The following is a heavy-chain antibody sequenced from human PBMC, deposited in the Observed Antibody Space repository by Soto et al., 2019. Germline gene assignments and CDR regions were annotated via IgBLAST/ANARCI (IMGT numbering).Heavy chain of an antibody. Sequence: QLQLQESGPGLVKPSETLSITCTVSGGSISSSSYYWGWIRQPPGKGLEWIGSIYYSASTYYNPSLKSRVTIPSDPSTTQFSLKLSSVTAADTAVYYWARQYDFWSGYLDYWGQGTLVTVSS. CDR3: ARQYDFWSGYLDY. V-gene: IGHV4-39*01. CDR2: IYYSAST. CDR1: GGSISSSSYY. D-gene: IGHD3-3*01. J-gene: IGHJ4*02.